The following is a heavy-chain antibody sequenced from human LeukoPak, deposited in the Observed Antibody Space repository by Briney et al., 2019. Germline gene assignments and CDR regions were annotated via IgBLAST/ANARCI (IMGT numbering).Heavy chain of an antibody. D-gene: IGHD3-10*01. V-gene: IGHV4-39*07. CDR1: GGSISSSSYY. Sequence: SETLSLTCTVSGGSISSSSYYWGWIRQPPGKGREWIGRIYYSGSTYYNPSLKSRVTTSVDTSKNQFCLKLSSVTAADTAVYYCAREDYGSGSYDAFDIWGQGTMVTVSS. J-gene: IGHJ3*02. CDR2: IYYSGST. CDR3: AREDYGSGSYDAFDI.